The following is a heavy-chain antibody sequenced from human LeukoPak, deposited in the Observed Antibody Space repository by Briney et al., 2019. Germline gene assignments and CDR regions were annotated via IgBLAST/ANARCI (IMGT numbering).Heavy chain of an antibody. Sequence: GGSLRLSCAASGFTFSDYALHWVRQAPGKGLEWVALIWYDGSKKYYADSVKGRFTVSRDNSKNTLYLQMNSLRVEDTAVYYCAREFGAGTLRTEFDYWGQGTLVTVSS. V-gene: IGHV3-33*08. CDR3: AREFGAGTLRTEFDY. J-gene: IGHJ4*02. CDR1: GFTFSDYA. D-gene: IGHD6-13*01. CDR2: IWYDGSKK.